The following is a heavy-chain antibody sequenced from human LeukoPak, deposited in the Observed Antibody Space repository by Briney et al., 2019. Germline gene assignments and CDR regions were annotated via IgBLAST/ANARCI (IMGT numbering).Heavy chain of an antibody. CDR1: GFTFSSYA. CDR2: ISGSGAST. V-gene: IGHV3-23*01. D-gene: IGHD5-12*01. CDR3: AKNRSRGYDWYHFDN. Sequence: GGSLRLSCAASGFTFSSYAMSWVRQAPGKGLEWVSAISGSGASTYYADSVKGRFTISRDNSKNTLYVQMNSLRAEDTAVYYWAKNRSRGYDWYHFDNGGQGTLVTVPP. J-gene: IGHJ4*02.